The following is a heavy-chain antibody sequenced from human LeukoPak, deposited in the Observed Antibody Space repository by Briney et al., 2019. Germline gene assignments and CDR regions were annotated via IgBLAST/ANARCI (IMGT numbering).Heavy chain of an antibody. CDR3: ARESKSYDGSGFYHDY. CDR2: IYTSGST. V-gene: IGHV4-4*07. D-gene: IGHD3-22*01. Sequence: SETLSLTCSVSGGSIRNYFWSWIRQPAGKGLEWIGRIYTSGSTDYNPSLRSRVTMSVDTSRNQFSLKLTSMTAADTAVYYCARESKSYDGSGFYHDYWGQGTLVAVS. CDR1: GGSIRNYF. J-gene: IGHJ4*02.